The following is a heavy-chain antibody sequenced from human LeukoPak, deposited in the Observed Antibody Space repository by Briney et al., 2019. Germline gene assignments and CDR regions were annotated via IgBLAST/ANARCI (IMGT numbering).Heavy chain of an antibody. Sequence: ASVKVSCKASGYTFTDYYIHWVRQAPGQGLEWMGWINPNSGGTNYAQKFQGRVTMTRDTSISTAYMELSGLRSDDTAVYYCAREATVTTAWGYWGQGTLVTVSS. V-gene: IGHV1-2*02. CDR3: AREATVTTAWGY. CDR1: GYTFTDYY. D-gene: IGHD4-17*01. CDR2: INPNSGGT. J-gene: IGHJ4*02.